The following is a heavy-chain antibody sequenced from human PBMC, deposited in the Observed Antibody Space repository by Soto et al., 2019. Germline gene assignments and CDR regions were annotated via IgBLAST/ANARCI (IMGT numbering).Heavy chain of an antibody. Sequence: SETLSLTCTVSGGSISSSSYYWGWIRQPPGKGLEWIGSIYYSGSTYYNPALKSRVTISVDTSKNQFSLKLSSVTAADTAVYYCVRWSGGSGYYFFDYWGQGTLVTVSS. D-gene: IGHD3-3*01. V-gene: IGHV4-39*01. CDR2: IYYSGST. CDR1: GGSISSSSYY. J-gene: IGHJ4*02. CDR3: VRWSGGSGYYFFDY.